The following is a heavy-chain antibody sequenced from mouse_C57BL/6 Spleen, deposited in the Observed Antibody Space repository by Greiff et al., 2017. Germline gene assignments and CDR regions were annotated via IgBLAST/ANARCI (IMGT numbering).Heavy chain of an antibody. J-gene: IGHJ4*01. CDR2: IWSGGST. V-gene: IGHV2-2*01. CDR1: GFSLTSYG. CDR3: ARNEDAMDY. Sequence: VKLQESGPGLVQPSQSLSITCTVSGFSLTSYGVHWVRQSPGKGLEWLGVIWSGGSTDYNAAFISRLSISKDNSKSQVIFKMNSLQADDTVIYYCARNEDAMDYWGQGTSVTVSS.